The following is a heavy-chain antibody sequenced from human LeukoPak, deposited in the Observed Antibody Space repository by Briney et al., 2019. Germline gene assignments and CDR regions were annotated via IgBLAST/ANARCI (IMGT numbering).Heavy chain of an antibody. CDR3: ARGRWFGVSDY. J-gene: IGHJ4*02. D-gene: IGHD3-10*01. CDR1: GGSFSGYY. CDR2: INHSGST. V-gene: IGHV4-34*01. Sequence: SETLSLTCAVYGGSFSGYYWSWIRQPPGKGLEWIGEINHSGSTNYNPSLKSRVTISVDTSKNQFSLKLSSVTAADTAVYYCARGRWFGVSDYRGQGTLVTVSS.